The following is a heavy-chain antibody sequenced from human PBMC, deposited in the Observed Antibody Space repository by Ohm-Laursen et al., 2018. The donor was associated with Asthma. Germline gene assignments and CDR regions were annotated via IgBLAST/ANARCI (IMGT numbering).Heavy chain of an antibody. J-gene: IGHJ5*02. CDR1: GGSISRGGYY. CDR3: ARVGYYDSSGYYSNWFDP. V-gene: IGHV4-30-2*01. CDR2: IYHSGST. Sequence: TLSLTCTVSGGSISRGGYYWSWIRQHPGKGLEWIGYIYHSGSTYYNPSLKSRVTISVDRSKNQFSLKLSSVTAADTAVYYCARVGYYDSSGYYSNWFDPWGQGTLVTVSS. D-gene: IGHD3-22*01.